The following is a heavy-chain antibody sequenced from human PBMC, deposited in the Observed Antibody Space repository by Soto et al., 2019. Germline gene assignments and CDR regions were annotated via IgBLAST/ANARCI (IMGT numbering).Heavy chain of an antibody. D-gene: IGHD1-20*01. Sequence: QITLKESGPTLLKPTQTLTLTCTFSGFSLTTSGVGVGWIRQPPGKALEWLAVIYWDDDKRYSPALKTRLTTXKXXSTHQVVLRMTTVAPVDTGTYFCVHDTLYGVTGSYALGFDPWGQGTLVTVSS. CDR3: VHDTLYGVTGSYALGFDP. CDR2: IYWDDDK. CDR1: GFSLTTSGVG. J-gene: IGHJ5*02. V-gene: IGHV2-5*04.